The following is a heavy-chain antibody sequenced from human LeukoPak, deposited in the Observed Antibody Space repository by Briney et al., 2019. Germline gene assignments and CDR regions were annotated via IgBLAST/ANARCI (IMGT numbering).Heavy chain of an antibody. D-gene: IGHD4-17*01. V-gene: IGHV1-2*02. Sequence: ASVKVFCRASGYTFTDYYIHWVRQAPGQGLEWMGWIHTNSGGTNYAQNFQGRVTMTRDTSISTANMELSWLRSDDTAVYYCARGGTTTETTYPIDYWGQGTLVTVSS. CDR2: IHTNSGGT. CDR3: ARGGTTTETTYPIDY. CDR1: GYTFTDYY. J-gene: IGHJ4*02.